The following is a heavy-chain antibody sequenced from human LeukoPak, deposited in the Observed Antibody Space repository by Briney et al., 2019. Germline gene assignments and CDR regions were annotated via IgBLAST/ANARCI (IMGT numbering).Heavy chain of an antibody. J-gene: IGHJ6*02. D-gene: IGHD3-10*01. V-gene: IGHV4-30-4*01. CDR3: ARTDVYYHSGGLDA. CDR1: GGSTTSSDYL. Sequence: SETLSLTCTVSGGSTTSSDYLWTWIRQSPGKGLEWMGYISYSGSPYYNPSLKDRITISLDTSKNQFSLNLSSVTASDTATYYCARTDVYYHSGGLDAWGQGTTVTVSS. CDR2: ISYSGSP.